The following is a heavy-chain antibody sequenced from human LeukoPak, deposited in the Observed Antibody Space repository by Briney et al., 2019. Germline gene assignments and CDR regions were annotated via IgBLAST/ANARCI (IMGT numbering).Heavy chain of an antibody. CDR2: IKQDGSEK. J-gene: IGHJ5*02. CDR1: GFTFSSYW. D-gene: IGHD5-12*01. Sequence: GGSLRLSCAASGFTFSSYWMSWVRQAPGKGLEWVANIKQDGSEKYYVDSVKGRFTISRDNAKNSLYLQMNSLRAEDTAVYYCARADGGYDPHWFDPWGQGTLVTVSS. CDR3: ARADGGYDPHWFDP. V-gene: IGHV3-7*01.